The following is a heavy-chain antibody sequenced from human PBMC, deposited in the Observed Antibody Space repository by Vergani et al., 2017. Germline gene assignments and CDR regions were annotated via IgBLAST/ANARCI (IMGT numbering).Heavy chain of an antibody. D-gene: IGHD1-14*01. J-gene: IGHJ4*02. CDR1: GYTFTSYY. V-gene: IGHV1-46*01. Sequence: QVQLVQSGAEVKKPGASVKVSCKASGYTFTSYYMHWVRQAPGQGLEWMGIINPSGGSTSYAQKFQGRVTMTRDTSTRTVYMELGSLRSEDTAVYYCAREDRDTGIFEEEAHLDYWGQGTLVTVSS. CDR2: INPSGGST. CDR3: AREDRDTGIFEEEAHLDY.